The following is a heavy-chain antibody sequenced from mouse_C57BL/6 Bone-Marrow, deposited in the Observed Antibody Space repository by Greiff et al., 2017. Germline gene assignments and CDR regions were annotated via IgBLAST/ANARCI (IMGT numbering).Heavy chain of an antibody. J-gene: IGHJ2*01. CDR3: ARWSTTVVAVYYVDY. V-gene: IGHV1-82*01. CDR1: GYAFSSSW. D-gene: IGHD1-1*01. Sequence: VQLQQSGPELVKPGASVKISCKASGYAFSSSWMNWVKQRPGKGLEWIGRIYPGDGDTNYNGKFKGKATLTADKSSSTAYMQLSSLTSEDSAVYFCARWSTTVVAVYYVDYWGQGTTLTVSS. CDR2: IYPGDGDT.